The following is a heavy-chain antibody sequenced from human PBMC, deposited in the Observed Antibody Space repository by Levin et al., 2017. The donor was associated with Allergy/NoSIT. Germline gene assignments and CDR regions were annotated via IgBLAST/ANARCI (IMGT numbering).Heavy chain of an antibody. V-gene: IGHV4-31*03. CDR1: GDSISGGTFY. Sequence: SETLSLTCTVSGDSISGGTFYWSWIRQRPGKGLEWIGFIHHSGSAYYNPSLKSRLMMSLNTSKSQFSLRVTSVTGADTAVYYCARDECAWLGECYGMDVWGQGTTVIVSS. D-gene: IGHD3-10*01. CDR2: IHHSGSA. CDR3: ARDECAWLGECYGMDV. J-gene: IGHJ6*02.